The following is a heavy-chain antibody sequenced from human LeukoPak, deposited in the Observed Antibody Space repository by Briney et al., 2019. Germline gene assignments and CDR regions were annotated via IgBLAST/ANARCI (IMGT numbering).Heavy chain of an antibody. CDR3: VRHSGELGA. CDR1: GFTVSNNY. Sequence: PGGSLRLSCAASGFTVSNNYMSWVRRAAGKGLEWVALIYSAGGTYYADSVKGRFTISRDNSKNTLHLQMNSLRAEDTAVYYCVRHSGELGAWGQGTLVTVSS. V-gene: IGHV3-53*01. D-gene: IGHD2-21*01. J-gene: IGHJ5*02. CDR2: IYSAGGT.